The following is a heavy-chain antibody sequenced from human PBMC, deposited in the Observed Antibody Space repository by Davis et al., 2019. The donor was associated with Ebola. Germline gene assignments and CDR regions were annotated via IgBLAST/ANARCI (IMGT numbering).Heavy chain of an antibody. CDR2: IYYSGST. Sequence: MPSETLSLTCTVSGGSISSHYWSWIRQPPGKGLEWIGYIYYSGSTNYNPSLKSRVPISLDTSKNQFSLKLSSLTAADTAVYYCARGRNVDTAMVTGFYYGMDVWGQGTTVTVSS. V-gene: IGHV4-59*11. CDR1: GGSISSHY. D-gene: IGHD5-18*01. J-gene: IGHJ6*02. CDR3: ARGRNVDTAMVTGFYYGMDV.